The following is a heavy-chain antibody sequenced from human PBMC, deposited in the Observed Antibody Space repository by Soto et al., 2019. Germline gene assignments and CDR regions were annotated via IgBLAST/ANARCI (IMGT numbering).Heavy chain of an antibody. D-gene: IGHD3-3*01. CDR2: ISGSGGST. CDR1: GFTFSSYA. Sequence: EVQLLESGGGLVQPGGSLRLSCAASGFTFSSYAMSWVRQAPGKGLEWVSAISGSGGSTYYADSVKGRFTISRDNSKNTLYLQMNSLRAEDTAVYYCAKEGPGFWSGYSDAFDIWGQGTMVTVSS. J-gene: IGHJ3*02. V-gene: IGHV3-23*01. CDR3: AKEGPGFWSGYSDAFDI.